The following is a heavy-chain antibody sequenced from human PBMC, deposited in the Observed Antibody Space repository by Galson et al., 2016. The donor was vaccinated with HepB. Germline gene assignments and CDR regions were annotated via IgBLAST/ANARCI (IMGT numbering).Heavy chain of an antibody. CDR1: GFTFSTHW. CDR3: ARELAGAGRWGMDV. V-gene: IGHV3-74*01. J-gene: IGHJ6*02. D-gene: IGHD1-26*01. CDR2: IYNDGSGT. Sequence: SLRLSCAASGFTFSTHWMHWVRQGPGKGLVWVSRIYNDGSGTSYADSVRGRFTISRNKAKNTLYLQMNSLRAEDTAVYYCARELAGAGRWGMDVWGQGTTVTVS.